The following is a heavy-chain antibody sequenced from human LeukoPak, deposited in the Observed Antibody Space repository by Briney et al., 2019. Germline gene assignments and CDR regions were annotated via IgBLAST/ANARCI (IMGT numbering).Heavy chain of an antibody. V-gene: IGHV1-2*02. CDR3: ARSHGGITIRNWFDP. D-gene: IGHD3-3*01. CDR1: GYTFTGYY. CDR2: INPNSSGT. Sequence: ASVKVSCKASGYTFTGYYMHWVRQAPGQGLEWMGWINPNSSGTNYAQKFQGRVTMTRDTSISTAYMELSRLRSDDTAVYYCARSHGGITIRNWFDPWGQGTLVTVSS. J-gene: IGHJ5*02.